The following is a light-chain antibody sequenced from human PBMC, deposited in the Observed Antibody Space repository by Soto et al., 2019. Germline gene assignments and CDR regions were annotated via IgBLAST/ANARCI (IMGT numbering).Light chain of an antibody. CDR3: QQYGSSPRYT. J-gene: IGKJ2*01. CDR2: GAS. CDR1: QSVSSSY. V-gene: IGKV3-20*01. Sequence: EIVLTQSPGTLSLSPGEGATLSCRASQSVSSSYLAWYQQKPGQASRLLIYGASSRATGIPDRFSGSGSGTDFTLTISRLEPEDFAVYYCQQYGSSPRYTFGQGTKLEIK.